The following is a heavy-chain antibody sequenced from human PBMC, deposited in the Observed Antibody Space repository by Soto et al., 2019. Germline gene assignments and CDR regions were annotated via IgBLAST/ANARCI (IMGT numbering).Heavy chain of an antibody. CDR3: ARDLVDDVVVVAAHDAFDI. CDR2: ISSSSSYI. Sequence: GGSLRLSCASSGFTFISYSMNWVRQAPGKGLEWVSSISSSSSYIYYADSVKGRFTISRDNAKNSLYLQMNSLRAEDTAVYYCARDLVDDVVVVAAHDAFDIWGQGTMVTVSS. J-gene: IGHJ3*02. CDR1: GFTFISYS. D-gene: IGHD2-15*01. V-gene: IGHV3-21*01.